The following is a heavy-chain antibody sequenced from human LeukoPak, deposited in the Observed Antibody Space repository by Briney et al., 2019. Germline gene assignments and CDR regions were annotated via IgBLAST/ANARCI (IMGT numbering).Heavy chain of an antibody. J-gene: IGHJ6*02. CDR3: ARDSNPKQQLVLIGMDV. V-gene: IGHV4-39*02. CDR1: GGSIRSSYYY. Sequence: SETLSLTCTVSGGSIRSSYYYWGWIRQPPGKGLEWIGSIYDSGSTYYNPSLKSRVTISVDTSKNQFSLKLSSVTAADTAVYYCARDSNPKQQLVLIGMDVWGQGTTVTVSS. CDR2: IYDSGST. D-gene: IGHD6-13*01.